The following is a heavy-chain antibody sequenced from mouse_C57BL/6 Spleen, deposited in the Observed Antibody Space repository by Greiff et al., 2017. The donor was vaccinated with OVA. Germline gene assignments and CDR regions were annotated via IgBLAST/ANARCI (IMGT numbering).Heavy chain of an antibody. J-gene: IGHJ1*03. V-gene: IGHV1-15*01. CDR1: GYTFTDYE. D-gene: IGHD2-4*01. CDR3: TRGRDYYWYFDV. Sequence: QVQLKQSGAELVRPGASVTLSCKASGYTFTDYEMHWVKQTPVHGLEWIGAIDPETGGTAYNQKFKGKGILTADKTSSTAYMELRTLTSVDSAVYYCTRGRDYYWYFDVWGTGTTVTVSS. CDR2: IDPETGGT.